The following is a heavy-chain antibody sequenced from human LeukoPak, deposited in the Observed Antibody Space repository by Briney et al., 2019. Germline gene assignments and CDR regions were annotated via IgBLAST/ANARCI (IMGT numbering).Heavy chain of an antibody. D-gene: IGHD3-9*01. CDR2: MYHSGIT. CDR3: ARDGWGPIFGPPRD. Sequence: PSETLSLTCVVSGYSISSDFYWGWVRQSPGKGLEWIGTMYHSGITHYNPSLKSRVTISLDTPRNQFSLKVTSVTAADTAVYYCARDGWGPIFGPPRDWGQGTLVTVSS. CDR1: GYSISSDFY. J-gene: IGHJ4*02. V-gene: IGHV4-38-2*02.